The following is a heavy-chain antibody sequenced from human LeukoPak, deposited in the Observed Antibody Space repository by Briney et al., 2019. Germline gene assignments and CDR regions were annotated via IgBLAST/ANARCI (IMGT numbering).Heavy chain of an antibody. CDR2: ISSSSSYI. V-gene: IGHV3-21*01. Sequence: GGSLRLSCAASGFTFSSYSMNWVRQAPGKGLEWVSSISSSSSYIYYADSVKGRFTISRDNAKNSLYLQMNGLRAEDTAVYYCARGIVVVPAAPGRVDYWGQGTLVTVSS. CDR1: GFTFSSYS. CDR3: ARGIVVVPAAPGRVDY. J-gene: IGHJ4*02. D-gene: IGHD2-2*01.